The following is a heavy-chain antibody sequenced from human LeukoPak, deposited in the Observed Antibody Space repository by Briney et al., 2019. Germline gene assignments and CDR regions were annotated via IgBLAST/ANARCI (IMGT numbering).Heavy chain of an antibody. J-gene: IGHJ3*02. D-gene: IGHD4-23*01. CDR1: GGSISSSSYY. CDR2: IYHTGIT. Sequence: SETLSLTCTVSGGSISSSSYYWGWIRQPPGKGPEWIGCIYHTGITYYNSSLKSRVAISIDTSENQFSLKVNSVTAVDTAVYYCATFYGGRSDSFDIWGQGTMVTVSS. CDR3: ATFYGGRSDSFDI. V-gene: IGHV4-39*07.